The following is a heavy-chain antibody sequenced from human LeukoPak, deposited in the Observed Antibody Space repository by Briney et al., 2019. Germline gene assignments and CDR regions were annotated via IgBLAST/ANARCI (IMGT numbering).Heavy chain of an antibody. CDR1: GYTFTSYS. J-gene: IGHJ4*02. CDR3: AKDRWRDGSSSFDN. Sequence: GASVRVSCEASGYTFTSYSINWVRQAPGQGLEWMGWISTYNGNSNYAQKLQGRVTMTTDTSTSTAYMELRSLRSDDAAMYYCAKDRWRDGSSSFDNWGQGTLVTVSS. CDR2: ISTYNGNS. D-gene: IGHD6-6*01. V-gene: IGHV1-18*01.